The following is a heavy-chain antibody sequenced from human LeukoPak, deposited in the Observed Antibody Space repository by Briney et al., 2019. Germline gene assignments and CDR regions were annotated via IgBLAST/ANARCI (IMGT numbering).Heavy chain of an antibody. J-gene: IGHJ4*02. D-gene: IGHD1-26*01. V-gene: IGHV5-51*01. Sequence: GASVKVSCKASGYTFTSYGISWVRQMPGKGLEWMGIIYPGDSDTRYSPSFQGQVTISADKSISTAYLQWSSLKASDTAMYYCARHGEEWELLPGPSDYWGQGTLVTVSS. CDR1: GYTFTSYG. CDR2: IYPGDSDT. CDR3: ARHGEEWELLPGPSDY.